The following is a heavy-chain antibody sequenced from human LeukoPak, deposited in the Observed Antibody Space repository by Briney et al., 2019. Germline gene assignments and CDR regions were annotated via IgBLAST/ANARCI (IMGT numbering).Heavy chain of an antibody. V-gene: IGHV3-30*03. CDR3: ARDVGGLDGDGLDY. D-gene: IGHD4-17*01. CDR2: ISYDGNNK. CDR1: GLTLSNSG. Sequence: GRSLRLSCAASGLTLSNSGMHWVRQAPGKGLEWVAAISYDGNNKYYADSVKGRFTISRDNSKNTLYLQMNSVRDEDTAVYYCARDVGGLDGDGLDYWGQGTLVTVSS. J-gene: IGHJ4*02.